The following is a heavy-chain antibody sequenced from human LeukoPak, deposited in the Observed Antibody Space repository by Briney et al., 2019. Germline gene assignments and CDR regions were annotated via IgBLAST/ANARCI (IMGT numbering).Heavy chain of an antibody. V-gene: IGHV5-51*01. CDR1: GYSFTSYW. J-gene: IGHJ4*02. CDR2: IYPGDSDT. Sequence: GESLKISCKGSGYSFTSYWIGWVRQMPGKGLEWMGIIYPGDSDTRYSPSFQGQVTISADKSISTAYLQWSSLKASDTAMYYCARHCIWSSGWYNDYDYWGQGTLVTVSS. D-gene: IGHD6-19*01. CDR3: ARHCIWSSGWYNDYDY.